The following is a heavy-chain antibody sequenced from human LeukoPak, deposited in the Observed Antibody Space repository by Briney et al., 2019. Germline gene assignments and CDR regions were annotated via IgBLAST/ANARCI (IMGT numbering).Heavy chain of an antibody. J-gene: IGHJ4*02. CDR2: FHPEEGGT. CDR1: GYTLTELS. Sequence: WASVKVSCKVSGYTLTELSMHWVRQAPGKGLEWMGGRFHPEEGGTIYAQKFQGRVTMTGDTSTDTAYMELSSLRSEDTAVYYCATLWWRTSGYWGQGTLVTVSS. D-gene: IGHD2-21*01. CDR3: ATLWWRTSGY. V-gene: IGHV1-24*01.